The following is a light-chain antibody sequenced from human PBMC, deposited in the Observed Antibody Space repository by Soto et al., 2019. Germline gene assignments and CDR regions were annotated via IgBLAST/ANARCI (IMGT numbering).Light chain of an antibody. J-gene: IGLJ1*01. V-gene: IGLV1-44*01. CDR2: SNH. Sequence: QSVLTQPPSASGTPGQRVTISCSASSGSLSVDWYQHLPGTAPKLLIQSNHQRPSGVPDRFSGSKSGTSASLAISGLQSEDDADYYCAASDDSLNGLYVFGTGTKLTVL. CDR1: SGSLS. CDR3: AASDDSLNGLYV.